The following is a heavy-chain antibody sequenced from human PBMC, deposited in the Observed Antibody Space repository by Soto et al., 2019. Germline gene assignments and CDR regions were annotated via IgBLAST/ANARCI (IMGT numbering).Heavy chain of an antibody. CDR2: ISGSGGST. V-gene: IGHV3-23*01. J-gene: IGHJ4*02. CDR1: GLTCSSYA. Sequence: LRLSCAASGLTCSSYAMSCVRQAPGKGLEWVSAISGSGGSTYYADSVKGRFTISRDNSKNTLYLQMNSLRAEDTAVYYCANSYYDILTGYKHFDYWGQGTLVTVSS. D-gene: IGHD3-9*01. CDR3: ANSYYDILTGYKHFDY.